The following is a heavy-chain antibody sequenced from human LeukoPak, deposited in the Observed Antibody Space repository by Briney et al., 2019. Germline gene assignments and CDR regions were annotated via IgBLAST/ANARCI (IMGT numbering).Heavy chain of an antibody. CDR3: ARDEPDFWSGYYYFDY. CDR2: IYTSGST. CDR1: GGSISGYY. J-gene: IGHJ4*02. V-gene: IGHV4-4*07. D-gene: IGHD3-3*01. Sequence: SETLSLTCTVSGGSISGYYWSWIRQPAGKGLEWIGRIYTSGSTNYNPSLKSRVTMSVDTSKNQFSLKLSSVTAADTAVYYCARDEPDFWSGYYYFDYWGQGTLVTVSS.